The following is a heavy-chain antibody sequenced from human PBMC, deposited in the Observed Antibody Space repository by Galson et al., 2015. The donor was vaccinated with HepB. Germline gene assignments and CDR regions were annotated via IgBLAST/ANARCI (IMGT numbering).Heavy chain of an antibody. CDR3: AKDKERIAVAGRDAFDV. J-gene: IGHJ3*01. CDR1: GSTFDDYA. CDR2: ISGSGDST. Sequence: SLRLSCAASGSTFDDYAMNWVRQAPGKGLEWVSRISGSGDSTHYADPVKGRFTISRDNSENTLYLQMNSLRAEDTAIYYCAKDKERIAVAGRDAFDVWGRGTRVTVSS. D-gene: IGHD6-19*01. V-gene: IGHV3-23*01.